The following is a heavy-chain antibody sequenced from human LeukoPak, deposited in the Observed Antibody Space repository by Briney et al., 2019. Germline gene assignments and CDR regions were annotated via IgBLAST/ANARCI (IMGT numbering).Heavy chain of an antibody. Sequence: GGSLRLSCAASGFTFSSYGMHWVRQAPGKGLEWVAFIRYDGSNKYYADSVKGRFTISRDNSKNTLYLQMNSLRAEDTAVYYCARADYYDSSGYYRGHAFDIWGQGTMVTVSS. V-gene: IGHV3-30*02. CDR3: ARADYYDSSGYYRGHAFDI. J-gene: IGHJ3*02. CDR1: GFTFSSYG. D-gene: IGHD3-22*01. CDR2: IRYDGSNK.